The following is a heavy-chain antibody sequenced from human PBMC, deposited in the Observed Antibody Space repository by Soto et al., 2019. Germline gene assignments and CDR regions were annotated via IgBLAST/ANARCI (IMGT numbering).Heavy chain of an antibody. J-gene: IGHJ4*02. V-gene: IGHV4-59*01. CDR2: IYYSGST. CDR3: ARVYSGYEMGAHFDY. D-gene: IGHD5-12*01. CDR1: GGSISSYY. Sequence: SETLSLTCTVSGGSISSYYWSWIRQPPGKGLEWIGYIYYSGSTNYNPSLKSRVTISVDTSKNQFSLKLSSVTAADTAVYYCARVYSGYEMGAHFDYWGQGTLVTVSS.